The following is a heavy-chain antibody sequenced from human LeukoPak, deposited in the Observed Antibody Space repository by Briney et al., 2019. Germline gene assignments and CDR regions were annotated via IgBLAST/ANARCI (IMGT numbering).Heavy chain of an antibody. J-gene: IGHJ5*02. CDR1: GYTFTSYG. V-gene: IGHV1-18*01. D-gene: IGHD3-22*01. Sequence: GASVKVSCKASGYTFTSYGISWVRQAPGQGLEWMGWISAYNGNTNYAQKLQGRVTMTTDTSTSTAYMELRSLRSDDTAVYYCARGGVNYDSSGRFDPWGQGTLVTVSS. CDR3: ARGGVNYDSSGRFDP. CDR2: ISAYNGNT.